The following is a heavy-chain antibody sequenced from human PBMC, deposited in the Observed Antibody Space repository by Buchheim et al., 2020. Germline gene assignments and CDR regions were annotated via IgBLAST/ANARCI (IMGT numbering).Heavy chain of an antibody. J-gene: IGHJ4*02. CDR3: AKSYDSRGYDAYSDY. CDR1: GFTFSSYA. D-gene: IGHD5-12*01. V-gene: IGHV3-23*01. Sequence: EVQLLESGGALVQPGESLRLSCAASGFTFSSYAMSWVRQAPGKGLECVSGITGSGGSTYYADSVKGRFTISRDSPKNKLYPQMNSLRADDTAVYYCAKSYDSRGYDAYSDYWGQGTL. CDR2: ITGSGGST.